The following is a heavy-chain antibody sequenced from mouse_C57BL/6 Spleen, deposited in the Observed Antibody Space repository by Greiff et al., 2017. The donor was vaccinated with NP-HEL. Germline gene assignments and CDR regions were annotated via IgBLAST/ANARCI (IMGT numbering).Heavy chain of an antibody. CDR2: IAPNSGGT. D-gene: IGHD2-5*01. CDR3: ARAEYSNYDWYFDV. Sequence: QVQLQQPGAELVKPGASVKLSCKASGYTFTSYWMHWVKQRPGRGLEWIGRIAPNSGGTKYNEKFKSKATLTVDKPSSPAYMQLSSLTSEDSAVYYCARAEYSNYDWYFDVWGTGTTVTVSS. J-gene: IGHJ1*03. V-gene: IGHV1-72*01. CDR1: GYTFTSYW.